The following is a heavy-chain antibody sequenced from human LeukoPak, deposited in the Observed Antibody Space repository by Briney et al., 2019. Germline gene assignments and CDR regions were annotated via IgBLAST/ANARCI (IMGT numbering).Heavy chain of an antibody. CDR1: GFTVSSNY. J-gene: IGHJ4*02. D-gene: IGHD3-22*01. CDR2: IYSGGST. V-gene: IGHV3-66*01. CDR3: ARGFAYYYDSSGYYFDY. Sequence: GSLRLSCAASGFTVSSNYMSWVRQAPGKGPEWVSVIYSGGSTYYADSVKGRFTISRDNSKNTLYLQMNSLRAEDTAVYYCARGFAYYYDSSGYYFDYWGQGTLVTVSS.